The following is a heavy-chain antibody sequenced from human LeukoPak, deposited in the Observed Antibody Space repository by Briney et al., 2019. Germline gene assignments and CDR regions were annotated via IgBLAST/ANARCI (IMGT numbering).Heavy chain of an antibody. CDR2: IANDGRDK. CDR3: AKDLNVAAAGYYFDY. D-gene: IGHD6-13*01. CDR1: GFTFSNYG. J-gene: IGHJ4*02. Sequence: GGSPRLSCAASGFTFSNYGMHWVRQAPGKGLEWVAVIANDGRDKRYADSVKGRFTISRDNSRNTVYLQMNSLRAEDTAVYYCAKDLNVAAAGYYFDYWGQGTLVTVSS. V-gene: IGHV3-30*18.